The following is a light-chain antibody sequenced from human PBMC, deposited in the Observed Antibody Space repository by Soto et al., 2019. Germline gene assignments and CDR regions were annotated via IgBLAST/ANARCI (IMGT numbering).Light chain of an antibody. CDR2: DVT. Sequence: QSALTQPRSVSGSPGQSVAISCAGTSRDVGGYNYVSWYQQHPGKAPKLMLYDVTKRPSGVPDRFSGSKSGNTASLTISGLQAEDEADYYCYSYAGSYTLYVFGTGTKVTVL. CDR3: YSYAGSYTLYV. V-gene: IGLV2-11*01. CDR1: SRDVGGYNY. J-gene: IGLJ1*01.